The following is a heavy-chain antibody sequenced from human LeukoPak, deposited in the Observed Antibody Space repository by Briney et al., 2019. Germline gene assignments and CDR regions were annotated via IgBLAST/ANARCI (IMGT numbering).Heavy chain of an antibody. Sequence: SQTLSLTCTVSGASINSDNYYWSWIRQPAGKGLEWIGRIYTTGSTNYNPSLNSRVSISVDTSKNQFSLKLSSVTAADTAVYYCANGTNWFDPWGQGTPVTVSS. CDR1: GASINSDNYY. D-gene: IGHD1-14*01. J-gene: IGHJ5*02. CDR3: ANGTNWFDP. V-gene: IGHV4-61*02. CDR2: IYTTGST.